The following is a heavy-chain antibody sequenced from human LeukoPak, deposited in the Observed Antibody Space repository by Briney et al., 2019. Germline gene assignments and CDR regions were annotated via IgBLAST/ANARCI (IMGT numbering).Heavy chain of an antibody. CDR3: ARDRGAAGTLHFDY. D-gene: IGHD6-13*01. Sequence: GASVKVSCKASGYTFTGYYMHWVRQAPGQGLEWMGWINPNSGGTNYAQKLQGRVTMTRDTSISTAYMELSRLRSDDTAVYYCARDRGAAGTLHFDYWGQGTLVTVSS. V-gene: IGHV1-2*02. CDR1: GYTFTGYY. CDR2: INPNSGGT. J-gene: IGHJ4*02.